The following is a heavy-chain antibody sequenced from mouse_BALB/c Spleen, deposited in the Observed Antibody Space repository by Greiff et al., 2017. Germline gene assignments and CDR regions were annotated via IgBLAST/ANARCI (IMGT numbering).Heavy chain of an antibody. V-gene: IGHV2-6-4*01. CDR2: IWGGGST. Sequence: VKLVESGPGLVAPSQSLSITCTVSGFSLSRYSVHWVRQPPGKGLEWLGMIWGGGSTDYNSALKSRLSISKDNSKSQVFLKMNSLQTDDTAMYYCARNSYYGSSSAMDYWGQGTSVTVSS. CDR3: ARNSYYGSSSAMDY. CDR1: GFSLSRYS. J-gene: IGHJ4*01. D-gene: IGHD1-1*01.